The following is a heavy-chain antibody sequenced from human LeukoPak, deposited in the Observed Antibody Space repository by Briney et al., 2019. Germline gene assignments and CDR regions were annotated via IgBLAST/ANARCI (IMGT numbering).Heavy chain of an antibody. V-gene: IGHV4-39*01. J-gene: IGHJ4*02. CDR3: ARHRSSGYSSSWYEVDY. D-gene: IGHD6-13*01. CDR1: GGSISSSSYY. Sequence: SETLSLTCTVSGGSISSSSYYWGWIRQPPGKGLEWIGSIYYSGSTYYNPSLKSRVTISVDTSKNQLSLKLSSVTAADTAVYYCARHRSSGYSSSWYEVDYWGQGTLVTVSS. CDR2: IYYSGST.